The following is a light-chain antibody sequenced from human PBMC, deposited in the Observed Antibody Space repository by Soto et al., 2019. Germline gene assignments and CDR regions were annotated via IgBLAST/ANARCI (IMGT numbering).Light chain of an antibody. J-gene: IGKJ1*01. V-gene: IGKV3-11*01. CDR3: QPRSDWPWT. CDR1: QSVSSY. Sequence: EIVLTQSPATLSLSPGERATLSCRASQSVSSYLAWYQQKPGQAPRLLMYEASTRATGIPARFSGGGSGTDFTLTISSLEPEDFAVYYCQPRSDWPWTFGQGTKVEIK. CDR2: EAS.